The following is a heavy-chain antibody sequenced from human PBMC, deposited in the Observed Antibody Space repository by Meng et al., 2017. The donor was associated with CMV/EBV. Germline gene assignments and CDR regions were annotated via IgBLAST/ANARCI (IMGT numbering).Heavy chain of an antibody. CDR1: GFIFSDYY. Sequence: GESLKISCAASGFIFSDYYMSWIRQAPGKGLEWVSYITSSGRTKYYADSVKGRFTISRDNAKNSLYLQMNSLRAEDTALYYCARDLPSDPSLDPIGLDHWGQGTLVTVSS. CDR2: ITSSGRTK. D-gene: IGHD1-1*01. CDR3: ARDLPSDPSLDPIGLDH. J-gene: IGHJ4*02. V-gene: IGHV3-11*01.